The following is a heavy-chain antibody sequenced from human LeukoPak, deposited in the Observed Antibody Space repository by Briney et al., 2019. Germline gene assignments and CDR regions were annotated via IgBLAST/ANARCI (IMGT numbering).Heavy chain of an antibody. D-gene: IGHD3-22*01. CDR2: INHSGSV. J-gene: IGHJ5*02. CDR1: DGSFSNYY. V-gene: IGHV4-34*01. CDR3: ASWTYDYGSSSSPELS. Sequence: SETLFLTCAIYDGSFSNYYCSWIRQPPGKGLEWIGEINHSGSVNYNPSLKSRVTISVDTSKNQFSLRLKSMTAADTAVYYCASWTYDYGSSSSPELSWGQGTLVTVSS.